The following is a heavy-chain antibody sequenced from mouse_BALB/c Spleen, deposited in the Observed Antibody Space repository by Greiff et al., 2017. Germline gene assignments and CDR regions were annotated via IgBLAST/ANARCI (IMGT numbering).Heavy chain of an antibody. D-gene: IGHD5-1*01. V-gene: IGHV1-18*01. J-gene: IGHJ4*01. CDR1: GYTFTDYN. CDR3: ARRYLYYAMDY. Sequence: EVQLQQSGAELVKPGASVKISCKASGYTFTDYNMDWVKQSPGKSLEWIGDINPNYGSTSYNQKFKGKATLTVDKSSSTAYMELRSLTSEDTAVYYCARRYLYYAMDYWGQGTSVTVSS. CDR2: INPNYGST.